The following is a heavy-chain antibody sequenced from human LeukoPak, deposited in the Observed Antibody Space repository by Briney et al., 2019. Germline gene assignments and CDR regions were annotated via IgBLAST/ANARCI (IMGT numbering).Heavy chain of an antibody. CDR3: ASCYCSSTSCYVFDY. D-gene: IGHD2-2*01. CDR2: IHHSGST. J-gene: IGHJ4*02. Sequence: PSETLTLTCAVSGGSISSGGYSWSWIRQPPGKGLEWIGYIHHSGSTYYNPSLKSRVTISVDRSKNQFSLKLSSVTAADTAVYYCASCYCSSTSCYVFDYWGQGTLVTVSS. V-gene: IGHV4-30-2*01. CDR1: GGSISSGGYS.